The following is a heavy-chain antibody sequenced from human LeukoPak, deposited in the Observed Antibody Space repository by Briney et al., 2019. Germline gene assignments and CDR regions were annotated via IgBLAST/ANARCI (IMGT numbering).Heavy chain of an antibody. CDR3: ARVPRPQGYYYMDV. Sequence: SETLPLSCAVYGGPFRGYYWSWIRQPPGKGLEWIGEINHSGSTNYNPSLKSRVTISVDTSKNQFSLKLSSVTAADTAVYYCARVPRPQGYYYMDVWGKGTTVTVSS. CDR1: GGPFRGYY. J-gene: IGHJ6*03. V-gene: IGHV4-34*01. CDR2: INHSGST. D-gene: IGHD1-1*01.